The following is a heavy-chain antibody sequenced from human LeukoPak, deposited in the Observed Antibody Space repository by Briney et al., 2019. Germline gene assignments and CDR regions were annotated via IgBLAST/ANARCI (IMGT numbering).Heavy chain of an antibody. V-gene: IGHV4-34*01. CDR3: ARQVPAAASSFWFDP. CDR1: GGSFSGYY. D-gene: IGHD2-2*01. CDR2: INHSGST. Sequence: PSETLSLTCAVYGGSFSGYYWSWIRQPPGKGLEWIGEINHSGSTNYNPSLKSRVTISVDTSKNQFSLKLSSVTAADTAVYYCARQVPAAASSFWFDPWGQGTLVTVSS. J-gene: IGHJ5*02.